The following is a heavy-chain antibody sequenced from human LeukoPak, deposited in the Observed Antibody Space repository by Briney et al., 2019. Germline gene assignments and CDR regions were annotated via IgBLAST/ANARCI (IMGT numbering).Heavy chain of an antibody. CDR1: GGSFSGYY. J-gene: IGHJ6*03. V-gene: IGHV4-34*01. CDR2: INNSGST. D-gene: IGHD3-3*01. Sequence: SETLSLTCAVYGGSFSGYYWSRIREPPGKGLEWRGEINNSGSTNYNPFLKSRVTISADTSKSHFSLKLSSVTAADTAVYYCARIVLRFLEWLPPYYYYYYMNVWGKGTTVTVSS. CDR3: ARIVLRFLEWLPPYYYYYYMNV.